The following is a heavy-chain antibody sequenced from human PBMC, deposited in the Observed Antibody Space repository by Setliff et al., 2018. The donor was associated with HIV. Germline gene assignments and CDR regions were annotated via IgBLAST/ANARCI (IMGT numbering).Heavy chain of an antibody. CDR3: ATNPEMATINYYYYYMDV. V-gene: IGHV1-69*13. J-gene: IGHJ6*03. D-gene: IGHD5-12*01. CDR1: GGTFRGFG. Sequence: SVKVSCKASGGTFRGFGISWVVQAPGQGLEWMGQIIPIFGTPRYARKFQGRVTITADESTSTVYMELSSLRSEDTAVYYCATNPEMATINYYYYYMDVWGKGTTGTVSS. CDR2: IIPIFGTP.